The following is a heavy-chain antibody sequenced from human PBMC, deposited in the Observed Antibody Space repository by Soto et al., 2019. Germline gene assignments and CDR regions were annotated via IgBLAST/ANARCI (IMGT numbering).Heavy chain of an antibody. CDR3: AKDQGSSWYEIDY. D-gene: IGHD6-13*01. J-gene: IGHJ4*02. CDR2: IRGSGTTT. Sequence: GGSLRLSCAASGFTLSTYTMTWVRQAPGKGLEWVTSIRGSGTTTYYADSVKGRFTISRDNSKNTLYLQMNSLRAEDTAVYYCAKDQGSSWYEIDYWGQGTLVTSPQ. CDR1: GFTLSTYT. V-gene: IGHV3-23*01.